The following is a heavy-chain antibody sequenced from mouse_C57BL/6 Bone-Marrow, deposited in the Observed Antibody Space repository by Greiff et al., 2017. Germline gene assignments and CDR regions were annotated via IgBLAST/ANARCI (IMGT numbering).Heavy chain of an antibody. J-gene: IGHJ1*03. D-gene: IGHD1-1*01. CDR3: ARHEGYYYGSSYWYFDV. CDR1: GYTFTEYT. V-gene: IGHV1-62-2*01. CDR2: FYPGSGSI. Sequence: QVQLKQSGAELVKPGASVKLSCKASGYTFTEYTIHWVKQRSGQGLEWIGWFYPGSGSIKYNEKFKDKATLTADKSSSTVYMELSRLTSEDSAVYFCARHEGYYYGSSYWYFDVWGTGTTVTGSS.